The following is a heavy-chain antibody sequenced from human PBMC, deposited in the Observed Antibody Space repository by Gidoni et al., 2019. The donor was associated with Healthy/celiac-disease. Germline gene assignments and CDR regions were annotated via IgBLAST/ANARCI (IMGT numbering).Heavy chain of an antibody. CDR3: ARSKGTGYYDFWSGYYLGWFDP. J-gene: IGHJ5*02. CDR1: GGTFSSYA. D-gene: IGHD3-3*01. Sequence: QVQLVQSGAEVKKPGSSVKVSCKASGGTFSSYAISWVRQAPGQGLEWMGGIIPIFGTANYAQKFQGRVTITADKSTSTAYMELSSLRSEDTAVYYCARSKGTGYYDFWSGYYLGWFDPWGQGTLVTVSS. V-gene: IGHV1-69*06. CDR2: IIPIFGTA.